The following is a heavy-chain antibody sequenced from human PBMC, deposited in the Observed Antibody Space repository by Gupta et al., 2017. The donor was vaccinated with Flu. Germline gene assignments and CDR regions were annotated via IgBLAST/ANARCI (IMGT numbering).Heavy chain of an antibody. CDR2: IIPIFGTA. V-gene: IGHV1-69*01. CDR1: GGTFSSYA. CDR3: AVPGIAAAGANDAFDI. D-gene: IGHD6-13*01. J-gene: IGHJ3*02. Sequence: QVQLVQSGAEVKKPGSSVKVSCKASGGTFSSYAISWVRQAPGQGLEGMGGIIPIFGTANYAQKFQGRVTITADEYTSTADMELSSLRSEDTAVYYCAVPGIAAAGANDAFDIGGQGTMVTVSS.